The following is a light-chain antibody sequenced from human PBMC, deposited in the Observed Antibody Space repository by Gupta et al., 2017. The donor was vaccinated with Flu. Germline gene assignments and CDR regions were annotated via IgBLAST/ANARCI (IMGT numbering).Light chain of an antibody. Sequence: EIVMTQSPATLSLSPGERATLSCRASQSLGSNLAWYQQKPGQAPRLLISDASASATGIPARFSGSGSGTEFTLTISILHSEDFAVYYCQQYNNWPLTFGGGTKVEIK. CDR2: DAS. J-gene: IGKJ4*01. CDR3: QQYNNWPLT. CDR1: QSLGSN. V-gene: IGKV3-15*01.